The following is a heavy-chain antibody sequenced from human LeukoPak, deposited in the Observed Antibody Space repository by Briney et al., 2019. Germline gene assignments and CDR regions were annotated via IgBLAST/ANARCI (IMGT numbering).Heavy chain of an antibody. Sequence: PGGSLRLSCAASGFTFSSYAMSWVRQAPGKGLEWVSAISGSGGSTYYADSVKGRFTISRDNSKNTLYLQMNSLRAEDTAVYYCAKDLELRYFDWLLPFQHWGQGTLVTVSS. CDR3: AKDLELRYFDWLLPFQH. D-gene: IGHD3-9*01. V-gene: IGHV3-23*01. J-gene: IGHJ1*01. CDR1: GFTFSSYA. CDR2: ISGSGGST.